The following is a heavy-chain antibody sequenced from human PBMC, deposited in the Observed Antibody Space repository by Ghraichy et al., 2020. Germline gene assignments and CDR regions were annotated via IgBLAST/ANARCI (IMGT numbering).Heavy chain of an antibody. D-gene: IGHD5-24*01. CDR1: GGSISSYY. J-gene: IGHJ2*01. CDR3: ARQDGDGYNHVDFDL. CDR2: IYYSGST. Sequence: SETLSLTCTVSGGSISSYYWSWIRQPPGKGLEWIGYIYYSGSTNYNPSLKSRVTISVDTSKNQFSLKLSSVTAADTAVYYCARQDGDGYNHVDFDLWGRGTLVTVSS. V-gene: IGHV4-59*08.